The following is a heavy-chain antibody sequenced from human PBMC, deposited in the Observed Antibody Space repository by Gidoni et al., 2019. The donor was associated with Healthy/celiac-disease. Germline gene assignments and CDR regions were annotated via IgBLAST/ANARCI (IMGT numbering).Heavy chain of an antibody. V-gene: IGHV1-46*01. CDR1: GYTFTSSY. CDR2: INPSGGST. D-gene: IGHD5-18*01. CDR3: AREVDTAMVGYYYYGMDV. J-gene: IGHJ6*02. Sequence: QVQLVQSGAEVKKPGASVTVSCKASGYTFTSSYRHWVRQAPGQGLEWMGIINPSGGSTSYAQKFQGRVTMTRDTSTSTVYMELSSLRSEDTAVYYCAREVDTAMVGYYYYGMDVWGQGTTVTVSS.